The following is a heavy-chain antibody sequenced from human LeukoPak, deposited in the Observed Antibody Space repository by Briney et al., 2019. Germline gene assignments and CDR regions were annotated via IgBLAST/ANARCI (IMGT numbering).Heavy chain of an antibody. CDR1: GFTFSSHA. Sequence: GGSLRLSCAASGFTFSSHAMHWVRQAPGKGLEWVAVISYDGSNRYYADSVKGRFTISRDNSKNTLYLQMNSLRAEDTAVYYCARSFFKYSSSSPFDYWGQGTLVTVSS. CDR3: ARSFFKYSSSSPFDY. V-gene: IGHV3-30*07. CDR2: ISYDGSNR. J-gene: IGHJ4*02. D-gene: IGHD6-6*01.